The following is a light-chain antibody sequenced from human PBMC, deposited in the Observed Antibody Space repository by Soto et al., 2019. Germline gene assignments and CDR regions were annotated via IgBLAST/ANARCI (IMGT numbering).Light chain of an antibody. J-gene: IGKJ1*01. CDR1: QSLVYSDGNTY. Sequence: DVVMTQSPLSLPVTLGQPASISCRSSQSLVYSDGNTYLNWFQQRPGQSPRRLIYNVSNRDSGVPDRFSGSGSGPEFTLKISRVEAEDVGVYYCMQGTHWPWTFGQGTKVEIK. CDR3: MQGTHWPWT. CDR2: NVS. V-gene: IGKV2-30*01.